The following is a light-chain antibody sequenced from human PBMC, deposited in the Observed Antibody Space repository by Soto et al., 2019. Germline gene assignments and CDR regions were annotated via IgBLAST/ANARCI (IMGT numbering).Light chain of an antibody. CDR2: GAS. CDR3: QQYNNWPWA. Sequence: EIVMTQSPATLSVSPGERATLSCRASQSVSSNLAWYQQKPGQAPRLLIYGASTRATGITARFSGSGSGTEFTLTIGSLQSEDFAVYYCQQYNNWPWAFGQGTKVAI. CDR1: QSVSSN. J-gene: IGKJ1*01. V-gene: IGKV3-15*01.